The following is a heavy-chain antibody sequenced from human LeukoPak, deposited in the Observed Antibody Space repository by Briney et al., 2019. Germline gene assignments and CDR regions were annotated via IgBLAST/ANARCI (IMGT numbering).Heavy chain of an antibody. V-gene: IGHV5-51*01. D-gene: IGHD3-10*01. Sequence: GESLKISCKGSGYNFTNYWIAWVRQMPGKGLEWMGIIHPDDSHTRYSPSFQGLVTISADKSMTTAYLQWSSLKASDTAMYYCARHDAGLGSYFFLDYWGQGTLVTVSS. CDR1: GYNFTNYW. CDR2: IHPDDSHT. CDR3: ARHDAGLGSYFFLDY. J-gene: IGHJ4*02.